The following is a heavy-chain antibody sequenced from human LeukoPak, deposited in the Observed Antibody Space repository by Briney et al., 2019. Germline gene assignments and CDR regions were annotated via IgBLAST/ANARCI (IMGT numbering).Heavy chain of an antibody. CDR2: IIPVLVVA. CDR1: GGTFSGDA. Sequence: AASVKVSCKASGGTFSGDAISWVRQAPGQGGGWVGRIIPVLVVANYAQTFRGSGTITADKSTSTAYMGMSSLGSEDTAVYYCARLTLLFGIVGSSGWYRAFDIWGQGTMVTVSS. D-gene: IGHD6-19*01. CDR3: ARLTLLFGIVGSSGWYRAFDI. J-gene: IGHJ3*02. V-gene: IGHV1-69*04.